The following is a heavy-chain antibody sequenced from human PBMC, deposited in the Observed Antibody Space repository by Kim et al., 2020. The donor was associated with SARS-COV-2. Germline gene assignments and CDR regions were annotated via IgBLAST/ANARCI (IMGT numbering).Heavy chain of an antibody. CDR1: GFTVNNFA. CDR3: AKAQPLSSGGYVFED. CDR2: DPGGGGRT. Sequence: GGSLRLSCGASGFTVNNFAMSWVRQAPGKGLEWVSTDPGGGGRTFYADSGKGRFTISRDNSKNTVFLQMNSVRAEDTAVYYCAKAQPLSSGGYVFEDWGQGTVDTVSS. D-gene: IGHD6-19*01. V-gene: IGHV3-23*01. J-gene: IGHJ4*02.